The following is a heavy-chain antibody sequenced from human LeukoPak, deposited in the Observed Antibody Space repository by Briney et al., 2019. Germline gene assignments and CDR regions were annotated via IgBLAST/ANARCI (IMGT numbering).Heavy chain of an antibody. CDR3: AKQNPTMVWGVIITNWFDP. CDR2: INAGNGNT. Sequence: ASVKVSCKASGYTFTSYAMHWVRQAPGQRLEWMGWINAGNGNTKYSQKFQGRVTITRDTSASTAYMELSSLRSEDTAVYYCAKQNPTMVWGVIITNWFDPWGQGTLVTVSS. V-gene: IGHV1-3*01. D-gene: IGHD3-10*01. CDR1: GYTFTSYA. J-gene: IGHJ5*02.